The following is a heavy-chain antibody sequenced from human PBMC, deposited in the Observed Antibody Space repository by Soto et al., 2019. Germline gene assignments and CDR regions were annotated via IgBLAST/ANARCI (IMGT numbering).Heavy chain of an antibody. D-gene: IGHD3-9*01. CDR2: INPNSGHT. CDR1: GYTFIGYY. Sequence: ASVKVSCKASGYTFIGYYMHWVRQAPGQGLEWMGWINPNSGHTKYAQKFQGWVTLTRDTSIGTAYMELNRLTYEDTAVYYCARDRSRDIYNYFPACRYYFHSWGQGTLVTVSS. CDR3: ARDRSRDIYNYFPACRYYFHS. J-gene: IGHJ4*02. V-gene: IGHV1-2*04.